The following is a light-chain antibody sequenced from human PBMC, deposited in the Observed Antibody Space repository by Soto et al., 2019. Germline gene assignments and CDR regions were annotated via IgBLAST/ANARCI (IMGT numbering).Light chain of an antibody. CDR2: GAS. CDR3: QQYVHWYT. V-gene: IGKV3-15*01. Sequence: EIVMTQSPATLSVSPGERATLSCSASQSVSTNLAWYQQKPGQAPKLLIYGASTRATGIPARFSGSGSGTEFTLTISSLQSEDFAVYYCQQYVHWYTFGQGTKLDIK. CDR1: QSVSTN. J-gene: IGKJ2*01.